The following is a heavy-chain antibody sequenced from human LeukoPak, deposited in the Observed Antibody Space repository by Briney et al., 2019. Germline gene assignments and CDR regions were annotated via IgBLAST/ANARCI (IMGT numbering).Heavy chain of an antibody. CDR2: IIPIFGTV. CDR1: GGTFRSYA. V-gene: IGHV1-69*05. Sequence: ASVKVSCKASGGTFRSYAISWVRQAPGQGLEWMGGIIPIFGTVNYAQKFQGRVTMTTDTHTNTAYMELRSLRFDDTAVYYCATGGDSSGYSIPSVWGQGTMVTVSS. J-gene: IGHJ3*01. D-gene: IGHD3-22*01. CDR3: ATGGDSSGYSIPSV.